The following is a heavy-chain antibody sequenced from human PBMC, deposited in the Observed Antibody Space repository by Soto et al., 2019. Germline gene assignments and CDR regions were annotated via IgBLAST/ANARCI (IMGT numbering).Heavy chain of an antibody. CDR2: MNWNSGNI. CDR1: GFIFDDYA. CDR3: AKDSDYSNTGGAFDI. D-gene: IGHD6-13*01. V-gene: IGHV3-9*01. J-gene: IGHJ3*02. Sequence: GGSLRLSCAASGFIFDDYAMHWVRQAPGKGLEWVSGMNWNSGNIGYADSVKGRFTISRDNAKNSLYLQMNSLRAEDTALYYCAKDSDYSNTGGAFDIWGQGTMVTVSS.